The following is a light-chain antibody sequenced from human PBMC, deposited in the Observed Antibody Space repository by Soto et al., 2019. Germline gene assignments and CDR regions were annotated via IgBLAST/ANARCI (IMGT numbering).Light chain of an antibody. CDR1: QDISNH. Sequence: DIQMTQSPSSLSASAGDRVTITCQASQDISNHLNWYQQKPGEAPKLLIYAASKLEEGVPSRFSGSGSGTDFSFTINRLQPEDIAMYWCQHYGSLPYIFGQGTKVEIK. V-gene: IGKV1-33*01. J-gene: IGKJ2*01. CDR2: AAS. CDR3: QHYGSLPYI.